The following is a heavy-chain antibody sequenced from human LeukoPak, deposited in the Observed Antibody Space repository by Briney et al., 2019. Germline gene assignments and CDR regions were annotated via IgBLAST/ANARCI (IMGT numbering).Heavy chain of an antibody. CDR2: INHSGST. CDR1: GGSFSGYY. V-gene: IGHV4-34*01. CDR3: ARGRIQRSGSYLQ. J-gene: IGHJ4*02. D-gene: IGHD3-10*01. Sequence: SETLSLTCAVYGGSFSGYYWSWIRQPPRKGLEWIGEINHSGSTNYNPSLKSRVTISVDTSKNQFSLKLSSVTAADTAVYYCARGRIQRSGSYLQWGQGTLVTVSS.